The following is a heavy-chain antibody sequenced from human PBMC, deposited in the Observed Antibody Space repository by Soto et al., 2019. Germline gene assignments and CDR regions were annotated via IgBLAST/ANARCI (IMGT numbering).Heavy chain of an antibody. CDR1: GYSFTSYW. CDR3: ATSALVVTAYYYYGMDV. V-gene: IGHV5-10-1*01. Sequence: ESLKISCKGSGYSFTSYWISWVRQMPGKGLEWMGRIDPSDSYTNYSPSFQGHVTISADKSISTAYLQWSSLKASDTAMYYCATSALVVTAYYYYGMDVWGQGTTVTVSS. D-gene: IGHD2-21*02. CDR2: IDPSDSYT. J-gene: IGHJ6*02.